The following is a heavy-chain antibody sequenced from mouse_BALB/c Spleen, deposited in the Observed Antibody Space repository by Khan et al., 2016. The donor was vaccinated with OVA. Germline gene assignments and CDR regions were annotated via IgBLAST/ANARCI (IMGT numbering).Heavy chain of an antibody. CDR1: GYTFTTYW. CDR2: INPTSGYP. D-gene: IGHD3-1*01. J-gene: IGHJ2*01. CDR3: TRYSIDY. V-gene: IGHV1-7*01. Sequence: QVQLKESGAELAKPGASVKMSSKASGYTFTTYWMHWVKQRPGQGLEWIGYINPTSGYPDYNEKFKDRATLSADKSSSTAYLQLSSLTAEDSAVYYCTRYSIDYWGQGTTLTVSS.